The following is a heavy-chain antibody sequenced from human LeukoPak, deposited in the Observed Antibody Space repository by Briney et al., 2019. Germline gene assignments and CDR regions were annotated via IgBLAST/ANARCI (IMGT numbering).Heavy chain of an antibody. Sequence: SQTLYLTCAVSGGSISSGAYSWSWIRQPPGKGLEWIGYIYYSDTSYYNPSLKSRVTISADTSKNQFSLKLTSVTAADTAVYYCASHSGGYAYWGQGTLVTVSS. V-gene: IGHV4-30-4*07. J-gene: IGHJ4*02. CDR1: GGSISSGAYS. CDR3: ASHSGGYAY. D-gene: IGHD5-12*01. CDR2: IYYSDTS.